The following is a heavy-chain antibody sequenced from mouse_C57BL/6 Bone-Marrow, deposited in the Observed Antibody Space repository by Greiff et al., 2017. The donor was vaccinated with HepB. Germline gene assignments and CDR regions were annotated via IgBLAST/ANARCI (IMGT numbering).Heavy chain of an antibody. CDR1: GFTFNTYA. CDR2: IRSKSSNYAT. Sequence: EVQLVESGGGLVQPKGSLKLSCAASGFTFNTYAMHWVRQAPGKGLEWVARIRSKSSNYATYYADSVKDRLTISRDDSQSMLYLQMNNLKTEDTAMYYCVRGTPDYYGSRYWYFDVWGTGTTVTVSS. D-gene: IGHD1-1*01. CDR3: VRGTPDYYGSRYWYFDV. J-gene: IGHJ1*03. V-gene: IGHV10-3*01.